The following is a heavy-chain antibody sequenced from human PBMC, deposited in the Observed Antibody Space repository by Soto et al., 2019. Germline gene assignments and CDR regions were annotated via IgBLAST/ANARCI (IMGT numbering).Heavy chain of an antibody. CDR2: ISSSSSTI. CDR1: GFTFSSYS. J-gene: IGHJ4*02. CDR3: ARDQHSGIDY. V-gene: IGHV3-48*02. D-gene: IGHD2-15*01. Sequence: PGGSLRLSCAASGFTFSSYSMNWVRQAPGKGLEWVSYISSSSSTIYYADSVKGRFTISRDNAKNSLYLQVNSLRDEDTAVYYCARDQHSGIDYWGQGTLVTVSS.